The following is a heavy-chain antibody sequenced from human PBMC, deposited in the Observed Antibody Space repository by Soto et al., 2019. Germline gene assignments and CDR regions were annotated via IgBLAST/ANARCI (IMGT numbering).Heavy chain of an antibody. CDR3: AKDLENVVVVAATPLDY. Sequence: EVQLLESGGGLVQPGGSLRLSCAASGFTFSSYAMSWVRQAPGKGLEWVSAISGSGGSTYYEDSVKGRFTISRDNSKNTLYLQMNSLRAEDTAVYYCAKDLENVVVVAATPLDYWGQGTLVTVSS. CDR1: GFTFSSYA. V-gene: IGHV3-23*01. J-gene: IGHJ4*02. D-gene: IGHD2-15*01. CDR2: ISGSGGST.